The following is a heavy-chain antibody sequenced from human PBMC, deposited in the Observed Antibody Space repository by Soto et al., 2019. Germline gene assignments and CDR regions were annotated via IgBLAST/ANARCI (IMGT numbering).Heavy chain of an antibody. V-gene: IGHV5-51*01. CDR2: IYPGDSDT. D-gene: IGHD1-26*01. J-gene: IGHJ6*02. CDR3: ARQKIKVVGADYGMDV. CDR1: GYGFTSYW. Sequence: PGESLKISCKGSGYGFTSYWIGWVRQMPGKGLEWMGIIYPGDSDTRYSPSFQGQVTISADKSISTAYLQWSSLKASDTAMYYCARQKIKVVGADYGMDVWGQGTTVTVSS.